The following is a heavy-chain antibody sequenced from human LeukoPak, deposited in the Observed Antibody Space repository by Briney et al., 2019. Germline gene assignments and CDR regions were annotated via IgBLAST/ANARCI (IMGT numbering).Heavy chain of an antibody. D-gene: IGHD5-24*01. J-gene: IGHJ3*01. CDR2: INTYTGKA. CDR3: ARGQYNYALDV. V-gene: IGHV1-18*01. CDR1: SYTFSGYG. Sequence: ASVKVSCKASSYTFSGYGINWVRQAPGQGLEWVGWINTYTGKAEYAQNYQGRVSVTTDMSTNTAFMEVRNLRSDDTAVYFCARGQYNYALDVWGQGTLLTVSS.